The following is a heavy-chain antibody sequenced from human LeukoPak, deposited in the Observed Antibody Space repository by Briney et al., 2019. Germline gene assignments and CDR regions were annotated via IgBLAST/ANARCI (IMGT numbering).Heavy chain of an antibody. D-gene: IGHD2-15*01. CDR1: GFTFSSYA. J-gene: IGHJ4*02. CDR2: ISGSGGST. V-gene: IGHV3-23*01. Sequence: GGSLRLSCAASGFTFSSYAMSWVRQAPGKGLEWVSAISGSGGSTYYADSVKGRFTISRDNSKNTLYLQMNSLRAEDTAVYYCAKDRDIVVVVATTPFDYWGQGTLVTVSS. CDR3: AKDRDIVVVVATTPFDY.